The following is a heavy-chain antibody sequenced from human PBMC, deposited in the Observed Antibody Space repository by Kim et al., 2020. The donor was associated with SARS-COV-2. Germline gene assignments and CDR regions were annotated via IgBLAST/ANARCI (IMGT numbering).Heavy chain of an antibody. V-gene: IGHV3-23*01. CDR1: GFNFRTYA. Sequence: GGSLRLSCAASGFNFRTYAMSWVRQAPGKGLEWVSVISQNGDVTYDADSVKGRFTISRDNSRNTLYLQMNSLRADDTAVFYCGMLVPPDRGDSPDYWGQGTLVTVSS. CDR2: ISQNGDVT. D-gene: IGHD2-21*01. CDR3: GMLVPPDRGDSPDY. J-gene: IGHJ4*02.